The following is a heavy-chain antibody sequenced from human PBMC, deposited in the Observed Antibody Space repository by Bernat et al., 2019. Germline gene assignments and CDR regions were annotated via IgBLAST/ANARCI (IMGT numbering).Heavy chain of an antibody. V-gene: IGHV1-2*04. D-gene: IGHD2-15*01. J-gene: IGHJ4*02. CDR2: INPNSGGT. CDR3: ARESNCSGGSCYFDY. CDR1: GYTFTGYY. Sequence: QVQLVQSGAEVKKPGASVKVSCKASGYTFTGYYMHWVRQAPGQGLESMGWINPNSGGTNYAQKFQGWVTMTRDTSISTAYMELSRLRSDDTAVYYCARESNCSGGSCYFDYWGQGTLVTVSS.